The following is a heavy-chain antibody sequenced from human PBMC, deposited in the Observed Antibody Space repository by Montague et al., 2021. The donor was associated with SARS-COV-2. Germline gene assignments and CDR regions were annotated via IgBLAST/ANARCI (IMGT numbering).Heavy chain of an antibody. V-gene: IGHV2-70*11. J-gene: IGHJ4*02. CDR3: ARTTMITFGGVIVPFDY. CDR2: IDWDDDK. D-gene: IGHD3-16*02. CDR1: GFSLSTSGMG. Sequence: PALVKPTQTLTLTCTFSGFSLSTSGMGVSWIRQPPGKALEWLARIDWDDDKYYSTSLKTRLTISKDTSKNQVVPTMTNMDPVDTATYYCARTTMITFGGVIVPFDYWGQGTLVTVSS.